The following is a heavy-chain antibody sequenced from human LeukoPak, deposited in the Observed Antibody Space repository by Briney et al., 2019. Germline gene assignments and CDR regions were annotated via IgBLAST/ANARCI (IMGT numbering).Heavy chain of an antibody. D-gene: IGHD6-19*01. Sequence: SETLSLTCTVFGGSITSYYWTWVRQPPGKGLEWIGYCYYSGTTNYNPSLKSRVTISVDASKNQFSLKVSPVTAADTAVYHCARDAYSSGYYFFDYWGQGTLVTVSS. CDR3: ARDAYSSGYYFFDY. V-gene: IGHV4-59*01. J-gene: IGHJ4*02. CDR2: CYYSGTT. CDR1: GGSITSYY.